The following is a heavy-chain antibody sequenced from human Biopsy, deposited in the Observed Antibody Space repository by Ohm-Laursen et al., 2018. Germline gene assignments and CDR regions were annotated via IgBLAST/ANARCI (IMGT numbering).Heavy chain of an antibody. D-gene: IGHD3-16*01. V-gene: IGHV1-8*01. J-gene: IGHJ6*02. CDR3: AREGAFGDTDAYYGLDV. Sequence: ASVTASCKASGYTFNTYDINWVRQAAGQGPEWMGWMNPNSGNTGFAQKFQGRITMTRSTSITTAYMELTNLRSEDTAVYYCAREGAFGDTDAYYGLDVWGLGTTVTVSS. CDR2: MNPNSGNT. CDR1: GYTFNTYD.